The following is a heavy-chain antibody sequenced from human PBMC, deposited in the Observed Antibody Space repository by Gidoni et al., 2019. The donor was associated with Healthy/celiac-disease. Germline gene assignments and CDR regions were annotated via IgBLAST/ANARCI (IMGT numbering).Heavy chain of an antibody. V-gene: IGHV1-69*01. J-gene: IGHJ2*01. CDR3: ARGYYDIWTGYYTTGFDL. CDR1: GGTFSSYA. D-gene: IGHD3-9*01. CDR2: IIPIFGTA. Sequence: QVQLVQSGAEVKKPGSSVKVSCKASGGTFSSYAISWVRQAPGQGLEWMGGIIPIFGTANSAQKFQGRVTITADESTSTAYMELSSLRSEETAVYYCARGYYDIWTGYYTTGFDLWGRGTLVTVSS.